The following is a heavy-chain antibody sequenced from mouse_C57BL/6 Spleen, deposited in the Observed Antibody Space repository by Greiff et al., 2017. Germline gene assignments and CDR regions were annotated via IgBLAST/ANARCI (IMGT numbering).Heavy chain of an antibody. V-gene: IGHV5-9-1*02. J-gene: IGHJ4*01. Sequence: EVNVVESGEGLVKPGGSLKLSCAASGFTFSSYAMSWVRQTPEKRLEWVAYISSGGDYIYYADTVKGRFTISRDNARNTLYLQMSSLKSEDTAMYYCTRAGSSYDYAMDYWGQGTSVTVSS. CDR3: TRAGSSYDYAMDY. D-gene: IGHD1-1*01. CDR2: ISSGGDYI. CDR1: GFTFSSYA.